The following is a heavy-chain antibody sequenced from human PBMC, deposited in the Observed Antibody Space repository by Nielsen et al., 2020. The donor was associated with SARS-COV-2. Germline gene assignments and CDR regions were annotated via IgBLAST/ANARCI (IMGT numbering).Heavy chain of an antibody. Sequence: SETLSLTCAVYGGSFGGYYWSWIRQPPGKGLEWIGEINHSGSTNYNPSLKSRVTISVDTSKNQFSLKLSSVTAADTAVYYCARDTKIQLWLGPFDYWGQGTLVTVSS. CDR3: ARDTKIQLWLGPFDY. J-gene: IGHJ4*02. CDR2: INHSGST. D-gene: IGHD5-18*01. V-gene: IGHV4-34*01. CDR1: GGSFGGYY.